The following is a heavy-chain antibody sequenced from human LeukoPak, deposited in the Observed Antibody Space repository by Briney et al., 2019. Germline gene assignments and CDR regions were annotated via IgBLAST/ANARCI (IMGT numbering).Heavy chain of an antibody. D-gene: IGHD3-10*01. CDR1: GYTFTIYD. J-gene: IGHJ6*02. V-gene: IGHV1-8*01. Sequence: ASVKVSCKASGYTFTIYDINWVRQATGQGLEWMGWMNPNSGNTGYAKKFQGRVTMTRNTSISTAYMELSSLRSEDTAVYYCARERVTMVRGVIIISGMDVWGQGTTVTVSS. CDR3: ARERVTMVRGVIIISGMDV. CDR2: MNPNSGNT.